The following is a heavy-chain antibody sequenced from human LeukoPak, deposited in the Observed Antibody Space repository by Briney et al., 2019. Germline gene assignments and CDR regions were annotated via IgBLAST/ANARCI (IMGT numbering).Heavy chain of an antibody. D-gene: IGHD1-26*01. CDR3: ARRSGSYFDY. CDR1: GYSFTNFW. CDR2: IHPGDSDT. V-gene: IGHV5-51*01. J-gene: IGHJ4*02. Sequence: GESLKISCKGSGYSFTNFWIGWVRQMPGKGLEWMGIIHPGDSDTRYSPSFQGQATISADKSISTAYLQWNSLKASDTAMYYCARRSGSYFDYWGQGTLVTVSS.